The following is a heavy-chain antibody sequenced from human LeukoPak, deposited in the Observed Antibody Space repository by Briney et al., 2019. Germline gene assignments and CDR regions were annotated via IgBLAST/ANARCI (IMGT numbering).Heavy chain of an antibody. V-gene: IGHV1-69*05. CDR2: IIPMFGA. CDR3: ARMSVIGPSQFDF. CDR1: GGTFSTHT. J-gene: IGHJ4*02. D-gene: IGHD2-21*01. Sequence: GASVNVSCKAPGGTFSTHTVTWMRQAPAQGLEWVGGIIPMFGANYAQRFRGRVTITTDESTSTAYMELNSLRSEDTAVYYCARMSVIGPSQFDFWGQGTLVTVSS.